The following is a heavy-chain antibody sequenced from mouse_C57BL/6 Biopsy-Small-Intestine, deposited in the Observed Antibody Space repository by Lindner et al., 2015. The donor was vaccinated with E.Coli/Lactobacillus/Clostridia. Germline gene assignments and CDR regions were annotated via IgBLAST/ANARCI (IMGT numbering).Heavy chain of an antibody. CDR3: ARDLRDYFDY. CDR1: GYSFTDFN. CDR2: INPYYGST. J-gene: IGHJ2*01. V-gene: IGHV1-39*01. Sequence: VQLQESGAELVTPGASVKISCKASGYSFTDFNMNWVKQSHGESLEWIGNINPYYGSTRYNQKFTGKATLTVDKSSSTAYMQLNSLTSEDSAVYYCARDLRDYFDYWGQGTTLTVSS.